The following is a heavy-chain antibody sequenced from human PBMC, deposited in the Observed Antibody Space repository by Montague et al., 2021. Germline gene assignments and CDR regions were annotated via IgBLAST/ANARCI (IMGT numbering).Heavy chain of an antibody. CDR1: GGSLSGYY. Sequence: SETLSLTCGQSGGSLSGYYWAWIRQTPGKGQEWMGNINHSGSAKNNQYLKNRVPISVGTYNNKFFLDLTSVTAADTAMYFCERGLFGTVNGQYSGGWYYFDXWGQGTMVTVSS. CDR3: ERGLFGTVNGQYSGGWYYFDX. V-gene: IGHV4-34*01. CDR2: INHSGSA. J-gene: IGHJ4*02. D-gene: IGHD6-19*01.